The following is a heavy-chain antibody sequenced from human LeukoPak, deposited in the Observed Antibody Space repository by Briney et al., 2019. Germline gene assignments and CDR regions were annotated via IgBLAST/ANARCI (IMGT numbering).Heavy chain of an antibody. D-gene: IGHD3-9*01. Sequence: SGPTLVKPTQTLTLTCTFSGFSLSTSGLGVGWIRQPPGKALEWLALIYWNDDKRYSPSLKSRLTITKDPSKNQVVLTMTNLDPVDTATYYCAHRYYDISLNWFDPWGQGALVTVSS. CDR3: AHRYYDISLNWFDP. CDR1: GFSLSTSGLG. J-gene: IGHJ5*02. V-gene: IGHV2-5*01. CDR2: IYWNDDK.